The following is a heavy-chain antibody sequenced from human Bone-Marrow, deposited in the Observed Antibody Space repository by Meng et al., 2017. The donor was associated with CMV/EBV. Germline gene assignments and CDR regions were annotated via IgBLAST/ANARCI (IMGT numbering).Heavy chain of an antibody. CDR3: ARGYSSSSPWFDP. V-gene: IGHV1-2*02. CDR1: GYTFTGYY. D-gene: IGHD6-6*01. J-gene: IGHJ5*02. CDR2: INPNSGGT. Sequence: ASVKVSCKASGYTFTGYYMHWVRQAPGQGLEWMGWINPNSGGTNYAQKFQGRVTMTRDTSISTAYMELSRLRSDDTAVYYCARGYSSSSPWFDPWGQGTLVTVS.